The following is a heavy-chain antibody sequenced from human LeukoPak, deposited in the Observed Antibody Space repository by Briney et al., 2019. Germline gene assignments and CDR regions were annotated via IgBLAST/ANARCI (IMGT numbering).Heavy chain of an antibody. CDR3: ARGISVVVMTYYFDY. J-gene: IGHJ4*02. CDR2: IYHSGST. V-gene: IGHV4-39*07. D-gene: IGHD3-22*01. CDR1: GGSISSSSYY. Sequence: SETLSLTCTVSGGSISSSSYYWSWIRQPPGKGLEWIGSIYHSGSTYYNPSLKSRVTISVDTSKNQFSLKLSSVTAADTAVYYCARGISVVVMTYYFDYWGQGTLVTVSS.